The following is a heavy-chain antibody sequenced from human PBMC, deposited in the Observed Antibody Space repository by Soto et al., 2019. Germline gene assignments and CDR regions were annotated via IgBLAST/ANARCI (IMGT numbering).Heavy chain of an antibody. CDR1: GGSISSGGYS. D-gene: IGHD4-17*01. CDR2: IYHSGST. V-gene: IGHV4-30-2*01. CDR3: ARVSTVTTKFDY. J-gene: IGHJ4*02. Sequence: LALTCAFSGGSISSGGYSWSWILQPPGKGLEWIGYIYHSGSTYFNPSLKSRVTISVDRSKNQFSLKLSSVTAADTAVYYCARVSTVTTKFDYWGQGTQVTVSS.